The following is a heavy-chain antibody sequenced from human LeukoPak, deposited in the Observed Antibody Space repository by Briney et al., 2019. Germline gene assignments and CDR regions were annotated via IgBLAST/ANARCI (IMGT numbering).Heavy chain of an antibody. D-gene: IGHD3-10*01. Sequence: SQTLSLTCTLSGGSISSGDYYWSWVRQPPGKGLEWIGYICYSGSTCYNPSLKSRVTISVDTSTNKFSLKLSSVTAADTAVYYCARGHYYGSGLFDYWGQGTLVTVSS. CDR1: GGSISSGDYY. CDR2: ICYSGST. J-gene: IGHJ4*02. V-gene: IGHV4-30-4*01. CDR3: ARGHYYGSGLFDY.